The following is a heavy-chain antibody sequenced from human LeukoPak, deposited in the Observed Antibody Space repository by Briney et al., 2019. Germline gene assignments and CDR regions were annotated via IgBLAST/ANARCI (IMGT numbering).Heavy chain of an antibody. D-gene: IGHD2-2*01. CDR1: GGPVSNNSFY. Sequence: AETLSLTCTLSGGPVSNNSFYWSWIRQPPGKRLERIGYIFYSGTSNTNPSLKSQVTLSVDTSKNQFSLNLNSVTAADTAVYYCAASTWHKPGWFDPWGQGTLVTVSS. CDR3: AASTWHKPGWFDP. V-gene: IGHV4-61*01. J-gene: IGHJ5*02. CDR2: IFYSGTS.